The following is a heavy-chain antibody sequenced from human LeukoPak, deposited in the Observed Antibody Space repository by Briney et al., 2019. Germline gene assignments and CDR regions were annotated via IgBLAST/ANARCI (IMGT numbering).Heavy chain of an antibody. CDR1: GYSFINSG. CDR2: ISAYSGNT. D-gene: IGHD5-18*01. J-gene: IGHJ5*02. V-gene: IGHV1-18*01. Sequence: ASVKVSCKASGYSFINSGISWVRQAPGQGLEWIGWISAYSGNTIYAHNVQGRVTMTTDTSTTTAYMDLRNLRSEDTAVYYCARALPHRRLMDTTMEQHWFDPWGQGTLVTVSS. CDR3: ARALPHRRLMDTTMEQHWFDP.